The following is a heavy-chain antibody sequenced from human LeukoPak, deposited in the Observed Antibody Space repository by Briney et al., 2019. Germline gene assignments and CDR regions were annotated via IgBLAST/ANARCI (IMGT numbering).Heavy chain of an antibody. J-gene: IGHJ5*02. V-gene: IGHV1-2*02. CDR3: ARVSVAYYYDSSGSNWFDP. CDR1: GYTFTGYY. CDR2: INPNSGGT. Sequence: ASVKVSCKASGYTFTGYYMHWVRQAPGQGLDWMGWINPNSGGTNYAQKFQGRVTMTRDTSISTAYMELSRLRSDDTAVYYCARVSVAYYYDSSGSNWFDPWGQGTLVTVSS. D-gene: IGHD3-22*01.